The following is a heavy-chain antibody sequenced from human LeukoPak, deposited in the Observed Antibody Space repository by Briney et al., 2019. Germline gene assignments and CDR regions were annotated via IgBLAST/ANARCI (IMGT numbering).Heavy chain of an antibody. CDR3: AKARGVTMVRGPYYYDYMDI. Sequence: RGGSLRLSCAASGFTFSSYAMSWVRQAPGKGLEWVSAISGSGGSTYYADSVKGRFTISRDNSKNTLYLQMNSLRAEDTAVYYCAKARGVTMVRGPYYYDYMDIWGKGDTVSVSS. V-gene: IGHV3-23*01. J-gene: IGHJ6*03. CDR2: ISGSGGST. CDR1: GFTFSSYA. D-gene: IGHD3-10*01.